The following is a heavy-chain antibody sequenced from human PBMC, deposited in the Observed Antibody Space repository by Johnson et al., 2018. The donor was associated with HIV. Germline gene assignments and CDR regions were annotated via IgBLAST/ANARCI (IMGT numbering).Heavy chain of an antibody. CDR3: ARDPICTGGVCDAFDI. D-gene: IGHD2-8*02. CDR2: ISYDGRNK. J-gene: IGHJ3*02. V-gene: IGHV3-30*04. CDR1: GFTFSSYA. Sequence: QVQLVESGGGVVQPGRSLRLSCAASGFTFSSYAIHWVRQAPGKGLEWVAVISYDGRNKYYADSVKGRFTMSRDNAKNTLYLQMNSLRAEDTAVYYCARDPICTGGVCDAFDIWGQGTMVTVSS.